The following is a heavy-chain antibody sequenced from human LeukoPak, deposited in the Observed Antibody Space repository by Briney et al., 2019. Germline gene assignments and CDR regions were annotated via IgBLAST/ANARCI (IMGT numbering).Heavy chain of an antibody. CDR2: IYSGGST. D-gene: IGHD3-16*02. V-gene: IGHV3-53*01. CDR3: AKSARGEFGGLIAPFDY. CDR1: GFTVSSNY. Sequence: PGGSLRLSCAASGFTVSSNYMSCVRQAPGKGLEWVSAIYSGGSTYYADSVKGRFTISRDNSKNTLYLQMNSLRAENTAVYYCAKSARGEFGGLIAPFDYWGQGTLVTVSS. J-gene: IGHJ4*02.